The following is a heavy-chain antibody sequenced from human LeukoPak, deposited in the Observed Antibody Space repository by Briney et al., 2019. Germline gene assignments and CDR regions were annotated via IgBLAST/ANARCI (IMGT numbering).Heavy chain of an antibody. V-gene: IGHV4-34*01. Sequence: KPSETLSLTCAVYGGSFSGYYWSWIRQPPGKGLEWIGEINHSGSTNYNPSLKSRVTISVDTSKNQFSLKLSSVTAADTAVYYCARLRLEYCSSTSCYGGNFDYWGQGTLVTVSS. J-gene: IGHJ4*02. D-gene: IGHD2-2*01. CDR1: GGSFSGYY. CDR2: INHSGST. CDR3: ARLRLEYCSSTSCYGGNFDY.